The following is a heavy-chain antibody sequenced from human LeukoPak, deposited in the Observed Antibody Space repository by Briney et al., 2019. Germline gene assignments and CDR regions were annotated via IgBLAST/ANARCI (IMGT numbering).Heavy chain of an antibody. CDR2: ISSSSSYI. D-gene: IGHD6-19*01. CDR1: GFTFSSYS. CDR3: ARDFNALRPRGWGDY. Sequence: KSGGSLRLSCAASGFTFSSYSMNWVRQAPGKGLECVSSISSSSSYIYYADSVKGRFTISRDNAKNSLYLQMNSLRAEDTAVYYCARDFNALRPRGWGDYWGQGTLVTVSS. V-gene: IGHV3-21*01. J-gene: IGHJ4*02.